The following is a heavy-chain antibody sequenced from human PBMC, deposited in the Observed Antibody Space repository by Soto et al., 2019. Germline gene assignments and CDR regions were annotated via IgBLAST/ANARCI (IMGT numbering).Heavy chain of an antibody. J-gene: IGHJ4*02. CDR3: AKGPRLHLGELSLYPFDY. V-gene: IGHV3-9*01. CDR2: ISWNSGSI. CDR1: GFTFDDYA. Sequence: GGSLRLSCAASGFTFDDYAMHWVRQAPGKGLEWVSGISWNSGSIGYADSVKGRFTISRDNAKNSLYLQMNSLRAEDTALYYCAKGPRLHLGELSLYPFDYWGQGTLVTVSS. D-gene: IGHD3-16*02.